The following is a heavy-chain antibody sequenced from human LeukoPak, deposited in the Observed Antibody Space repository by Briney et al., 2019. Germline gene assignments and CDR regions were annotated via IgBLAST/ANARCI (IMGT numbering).Heavy chain of an antibody. D-gene: IGHD4/OR15-4a*01. CDR3: ARAYEYGWFDP. CDR1: GYTFTDYY. CDR2: VNPKSGAT. V-gene: IGHV1-2*02. Sequence: ASVRVSCKASGYTFTDYYPHWLRQAPGQGLEWMGWVNPKSGATNYAQRFQGRVTMTWQTSISTGNMELSSLRSDDTAVYYCARAYEYGWFDPWGQGTLVTVSS. J-gene: IGHJ5*02.